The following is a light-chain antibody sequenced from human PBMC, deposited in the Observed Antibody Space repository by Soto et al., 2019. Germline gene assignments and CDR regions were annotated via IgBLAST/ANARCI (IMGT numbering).Light chain of an antibody. CDR1: PSVSSNY. CDR3: QQYGSPPLT. CDR2: GAS. V-gene: IGKV3-20*01. J-gene: IGKJ4*01. Sequence: IELPQSPGTLSLSPWERATLSYRGSPSVSSNYLAWYQQRPGQAPRLRIYGASSRATGIPDRFSGSGSGTDFTLTISRLEHEDFAVYYCQQYGSPPLTFGGGTNVDIK.